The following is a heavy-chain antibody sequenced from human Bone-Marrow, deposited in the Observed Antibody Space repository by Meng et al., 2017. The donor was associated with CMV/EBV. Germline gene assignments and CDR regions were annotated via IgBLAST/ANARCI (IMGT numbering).Heavy chain of an antibody. D-gene: IGHD6-6*01. CDR2: ISPYSGNT. J-gene: IGHJ6*02. Sequence: ASVKVSCKASGYTFTSYGISWVRQAPGQGLEWMGWISPYSGNTRYAQKLQGRVTMTTDTSTSTAYMELRSLRSEDTAVYYCARAGSSSVDGMDVWGQGTTVTVSS. CDR1: GYTFTSYG. CDR3: ARAGSSSVDGMDV. V-gene: IGHV1-18*01.